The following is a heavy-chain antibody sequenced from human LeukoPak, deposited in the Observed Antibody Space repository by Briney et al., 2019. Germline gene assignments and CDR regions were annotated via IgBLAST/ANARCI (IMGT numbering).Heavy chain of an antibody. CDR3: ARAQWLAYFDY. Sequence: SETLSLTCTVSGYSISSGYYWGWIRQPPGKGLEWIGSIYHSGSTYYNPSLKSRVTISVDRSKNQFSLKLSSVTAADTAVYYCARAQWLAYFDYWGQGTLVTVSS. D-gene: IGHD6-19*01. V-gene: IGHV4-38-2*02. CDR1: GYSISSGYY. J-gene: IGHJ4*02. CDR2: IYHSGST.